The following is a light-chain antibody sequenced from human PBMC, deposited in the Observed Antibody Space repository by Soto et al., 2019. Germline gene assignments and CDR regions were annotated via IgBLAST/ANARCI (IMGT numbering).Light chain of an antibody. CDR3: QQANSFPWT. CDR1: QTISSW. CDR2: AAS. Sequence: DIQMTQSPSSVSASVGDRVTITCRPSQTISSWLAWYQQIPGKAPKLLIYAASTLQSGVPSRFSGSGSGTDFTLTISSLQPEDFATYYCQQANSFPWTFGQGTKVEIK. J-gene: IGKJ1*01. V-gene: IGKV1-12*02.